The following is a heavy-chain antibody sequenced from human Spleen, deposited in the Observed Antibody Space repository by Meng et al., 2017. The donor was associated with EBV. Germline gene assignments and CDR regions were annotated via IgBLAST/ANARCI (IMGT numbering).Heavy chain of an antibody. V-gene: IGHV4-34*01. CDR2: INDTGNT. D-gene: IGHD5-12*01. Sequence: QVQLKRWGAGLLKPSETLSLTCGFYGGSLSGYYWTWIRQPPGKWPEWIGEINDTGNTNYNPSLKSRVTISVDTSKRQFTLKLRSVTAADTGVYYCARGSFIYYRDSGRARFDPWGQGTLVTVAS. J-gene: IGHJ5*02. CDR3: ARGSFIYYRDSGRARFDP. CDR1: GGSLSGYY.